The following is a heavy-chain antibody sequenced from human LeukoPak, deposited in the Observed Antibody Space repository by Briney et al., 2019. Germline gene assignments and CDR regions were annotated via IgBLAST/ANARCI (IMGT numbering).Heavy chain of an antibody. CDR2: ISYDGSDK. CDR1: GFTFSSYG. CDR3: AKGKDTAMVTGPLDFDY. V-gene: IGHV3-30*18. J-gene: IGHJ4*02. Sequence: AGGSLRLSCAASGFTFSSYGMHWVRQAPGKGLEWVAVISYDGSDKYYADSVKGRFTISRDNSKNTLYLQMNSLRAEDTAVYYCAKGKDTAMVTGPLDFDYWGQGTLVTVSS. D-gene: IGHD5-18*01.